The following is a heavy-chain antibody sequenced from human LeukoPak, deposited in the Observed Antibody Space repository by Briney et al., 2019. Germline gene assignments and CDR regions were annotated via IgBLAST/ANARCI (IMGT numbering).Heavy chain of an antibody. CDR3: AREGGREWYYYGSGSPNWFDP. J-gene: IGHJ5*02. Sequence: SQTLSLTCAISGDSVSSNSAAWNWSRQSPSRGLEWLGRAYYRSKWYNDYAVSVKSRITINPDTSKNQFSLQLNSVTPEDTAVYYCAREGGREWYYYGSGSPNWFDPWGQGTLVTVSS. D-gene: IGHD3-10*01. V-gene: IGHV6-1*01. CDR2: AYYRSKWYN. CDR1: GDSVSSNSAA.